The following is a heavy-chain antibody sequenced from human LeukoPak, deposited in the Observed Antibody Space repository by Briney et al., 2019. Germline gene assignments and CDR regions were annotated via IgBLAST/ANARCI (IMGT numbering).Heavy chain of an antibody. CDR3: ARDPYSDDAFDI. Sequence: SETLSLTCSVSGASITSESYYWTWVRQPAGRGLEWIGRIYASGVTSYNPSLKTRLTISLDTSKNQFSLKLSSVTAADTAVYYCARDPYSDDAFDIWGQGTMVTVSS. CDR2: IYASGVT. J-gene: IGHJ3*02. D-gene: IGHD2-15*01. CDR1: GASITSESYY. V-gene: IGHV4-61*02.